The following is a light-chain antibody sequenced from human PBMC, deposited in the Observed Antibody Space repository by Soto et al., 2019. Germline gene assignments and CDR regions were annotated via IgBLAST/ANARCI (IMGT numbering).Light chain of an antibody. CDR3: QQYSNWPPRYT. CDR2: GAS. Sequence: EIVMTQSPAILSVSPGERATLSCRASQSVNSNLAWYQQKPGQAPRLLIYGASTRATGIPARFSGSGSGTDFTLTISSLQSEDFAVYYCQQYSNWPPRYTFGQGTKLEIK. CDR1: QSVNSN. V-gene: IGKV3-15*01. J-gene: IGKJ2*01.